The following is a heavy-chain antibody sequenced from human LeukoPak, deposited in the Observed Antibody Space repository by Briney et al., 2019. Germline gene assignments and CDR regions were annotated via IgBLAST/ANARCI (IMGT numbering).Heavy chain of an antibody. CDR1: GFTFSDYS. CDR2: IGIDSGNT. Sequence: GGSLRLSCAASGFTFSDYSMNWVRQAPGKGLEWISYIGIDSGNTNYADSVKGRFTISGDKAKNSLCLQMNSLRVEDTAVYYCARGYKYAFDNWGQGTLVTVSS. V-gene: IGHV3-48*01. J-gene: IGHJ4*02. D-gene: IGHD5-24*01. CDR3: ARGYKYAFDN.